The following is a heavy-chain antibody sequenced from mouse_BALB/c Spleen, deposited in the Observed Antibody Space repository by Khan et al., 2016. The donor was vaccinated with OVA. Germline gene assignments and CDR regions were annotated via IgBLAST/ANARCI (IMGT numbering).Heavy chain of an antibody. CDR2: IWAGGST. D-gene: IGHD1-3*01. V-gene: IGHV2-9*02. CDR3: NRLEDI. J-gene: IGHJ2*01. Sequence: QVQLKESGPGLVAPSQSLSLTCTVSGFSLTSYGVHWVRQPPGKGLEWLGVIWAGGSTNYNSALMSRLSISKDNSKSQVFLQMNSLQTDDTAVCYCNRLEDIWGQGTTLTVSS. CDR1: GFSLTSYG.